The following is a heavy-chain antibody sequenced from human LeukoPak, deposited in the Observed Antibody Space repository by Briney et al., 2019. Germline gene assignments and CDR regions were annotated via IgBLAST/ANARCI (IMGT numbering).Heavy chain of an antibody. CDR2: ISGSGSST. J-gene: IGHJ4*02. CDR3: ARGGRLRGDWGYFDY. D-gene: IGHD4-17*01. CDR1: GLTFSSYA. Sequence: GGSLRLSCAASGLTFSSYAMSWVRQAPGKGLEWVSAISGSGSSTYYADSVKGRFAISRDNSKNTLYLQRNSLRAEDAAVYSCARGGRLRGDWGYFDYWGQGTLVTVSS. V-gene: IGHV3-23*01.